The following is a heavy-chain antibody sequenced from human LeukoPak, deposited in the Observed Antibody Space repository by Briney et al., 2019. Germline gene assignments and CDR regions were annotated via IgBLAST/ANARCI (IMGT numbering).Heavy chain of an antibody. CDR1: GFTFSSYS. D-gene: IGHD2-2*01. CDR2: ISSSSSTI. CDR3: ARDSWGDCSSTSCYRSPSDY. V-gene: IGHV3-48*01. J-gene: IGHJ4*02. Sequence: GGSLRLSCAASGFTFSSYSMNWVRQAPGKGLEWVSYISSSSSTIYYADSVKGRFTISRDNAKNSLYLQMNSLRAEDTAVYYCARDSWGDCSSTSCYRSPSDYWGQGTLVTVSS.